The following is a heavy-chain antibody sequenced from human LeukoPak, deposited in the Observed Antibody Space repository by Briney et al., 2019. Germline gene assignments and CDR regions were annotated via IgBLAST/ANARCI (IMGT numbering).Heavy chain of an antibody. Sequence: RGESLKISCKGSGYTFSSYWIGWVRQMPGKGLEWMGIIYPGDSDTRYSPSLQGQVTISVDTSIGTAYLQWSSPKASDTAIYYCARQNDFRLDYWGQGTPVTVSS. CDR3: ARQNDFRLDY. J-gene: IGHJ4*02. CDR2: IYPGDSDT. CDR1: GYTFSSYW. V-gene: IGHV5-51*01. D-gene: IGHD3-3*01.